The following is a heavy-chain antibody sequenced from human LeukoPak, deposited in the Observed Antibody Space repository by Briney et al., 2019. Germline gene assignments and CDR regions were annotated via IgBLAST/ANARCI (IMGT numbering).Heavy chain of an antibody. Sequence: SETLSLTCTVSGGSISSYYWSWIRQPAGKGLEWIGRIYTSGSTNYNPSLKSRVTISVDTSKNQFSLKLSSVTAADTAVYYCVRREDYRGVGYWGQGTLVTVSS. CDR1: GGSISSYY. CDR2: IYTSGST. D-gene: IGHD4-11*01. J-gene: IGHJ4*02. CDR3: VRREDYRGVGY. V-gene: IGHV4-4*07.